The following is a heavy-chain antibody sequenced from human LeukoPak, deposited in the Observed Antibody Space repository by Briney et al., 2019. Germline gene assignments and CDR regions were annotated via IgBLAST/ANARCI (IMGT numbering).Heavy chain of an antibody. CDR2: MNPNSGNT. D-gene: IGHD6-13*01. J-gene: IGHJ4*02. CDR3: ARANVAAAGCGY. CDR1: GYTFSSYD. Sequence: ASVKVSCKASGYTFSSYDINWVRQATGQGLEWMGYMNPNSGNTVYAQKLQGRVTMTTDTSTSTAYMELRSLRSDDTAVYYCARANVAAAGCGYWGQGTLVTVSS. V-gene: IGHV1-8*01.